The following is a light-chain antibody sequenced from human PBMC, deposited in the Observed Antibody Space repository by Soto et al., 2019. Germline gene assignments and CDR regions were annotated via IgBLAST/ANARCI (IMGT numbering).Light chain of an antibody. V-gene: IGLV3-21*02. CDR2: DDS. Sequence: SYELTQPPSVSVAPGQTARLTCGGNDIGRKSVHWYQQKPGQAPELVVYDDSVRPSGIPERVSGSNSGNTATLSISRVEAGDEADYFCQVWDSSSDHYVFGSGTKVTVL. CDR3: QVWDSSSDHYV. CDR1: DIGRKS. J-gene: IGLJ1*01.